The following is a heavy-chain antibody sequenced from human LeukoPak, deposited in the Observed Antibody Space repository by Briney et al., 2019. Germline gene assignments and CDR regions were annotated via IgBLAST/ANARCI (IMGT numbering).Heavy chain of an antibody. CDR1: GGSISSSNW. CDR2: IYHSGST. CDR3: RNVIAGAFDV. J-gene: IGHJ3*01. D-gene: IGHD3-22*01. Sequence: PSETLSLTCAVSGGSISSSNWWSWVSQPPGKGLEWIGEIYHSGSTNYNPSLKSRVTISVDKSKNQFSPKLSSVTAADTAVYYCRNVIAGAFDVWGQGTMVTVSS. V-gene: IGHV4-4*02.